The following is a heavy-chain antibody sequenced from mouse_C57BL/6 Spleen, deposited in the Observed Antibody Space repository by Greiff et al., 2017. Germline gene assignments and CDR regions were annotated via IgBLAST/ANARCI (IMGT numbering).Heavy chain of an antibody. CDR3: AGKGGDGRSYVGDYFDY. D-gene: IGHD1-1*01. CDR1: GYTFTSYW. J-gene: IGHJ2*01. V-gene: IGHV1-50*01. CDR2: IDPSDSYT. Sequence: QVQLQQSGAELVKPGASVKLSCKASGYTFTSYWMQWVKQRPGQGLEWIGEIDPSDSYTNYNQKFKGKATLTVDTYSSTAYMQLSSLTTEDSAVYYGAGKGGDGRSYVGDYFDYWGQGTTLTVSS.